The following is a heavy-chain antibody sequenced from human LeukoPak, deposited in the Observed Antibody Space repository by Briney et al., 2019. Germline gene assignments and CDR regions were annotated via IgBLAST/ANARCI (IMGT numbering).Heavy chain of an antibody. CDR1: GGSISSSSYY. Sequence: KPSETLSLTCTVSGGSISSSSYYWGWIRQPPGEGLERIGSIYYSGSTYYDPSLKSRVTISVDTSKNQFSLKLSSVTAADTAVYYCARPWGGIAVAGTRNAFDIWGQGTMVTVSS. J-gene: IGHJ3*02. CDR3: ARPWGGIAVAGTRNAFDI. V-gene: IGHV4-39*01. CDR2: IYYSGST. D-gene: IGHD6-19*01.